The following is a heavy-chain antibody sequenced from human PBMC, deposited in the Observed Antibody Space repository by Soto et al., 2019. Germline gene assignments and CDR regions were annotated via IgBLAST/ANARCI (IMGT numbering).Heavy chain of an antibody. Sequence: SETLSLTCTVSGGSISSYYWSWIRQPPGKGLEWIGYIYYSGSTNYNPSLKSRVTISVDTSKNQFSLKLSSVTAADTAVYYCASLVGSSNFDYWGQGTLVTVSS. CDR2: IYYSGST. J-gene: IGHJ4*02. D-gene: IGHD1-26*01. V-gene: IGHV4-59*01. CDR3: ASLVGSSNFDY. CDR1: GGSISSYY.